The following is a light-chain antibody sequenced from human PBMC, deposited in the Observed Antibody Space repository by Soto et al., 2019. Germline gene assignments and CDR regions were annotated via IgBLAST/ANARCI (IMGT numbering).Light chain of an antibody. J-gene: IGKJ2*01. Sequence: DIQMTQSPSTLSASVGDRVTITCRAIQSISSWLAWYQQKPGKAPKLLIYDASSLESGVPSRFSGSGSGTEFTLTISSLQPDDFATYYCQQYNSYSYTFGQGTKLEIQ. V-gene: IGKV1-5*01. CDR2: DAS. CDR1: QSISSW. CDR3: QQYNSYSYT.